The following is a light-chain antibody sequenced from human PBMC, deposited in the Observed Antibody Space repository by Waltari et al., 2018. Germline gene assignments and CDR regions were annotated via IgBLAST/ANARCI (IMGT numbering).Light chain of an antibody. V-gene: IGLV3-19*01. CDR3: SCRDSGARL. CDR1: SVRNSF. CDR2: AKD. J-gene: IGLJ3*02. Sequence: SSELTQDPAVSVALGQTVRITCQGDSVRNSFASWYQQKPGLAPLLILYAKDNRPSGIPARFSGSSSGNTASLTIAGAQAEDEADYYCSCRDSGARLFGGGTKLIVL.